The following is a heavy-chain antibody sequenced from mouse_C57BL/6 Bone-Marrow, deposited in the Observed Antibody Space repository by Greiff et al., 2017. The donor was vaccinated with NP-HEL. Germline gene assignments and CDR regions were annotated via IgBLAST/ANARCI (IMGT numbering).Heavy chain of an antibody. V-gene: IGHV1-53*01. CDR3: ARDLHGSSYAWFAY. Sequence: QVQLQQPGTELVKPGASVKLSCKASGYTFTSYWMHWVKQRPGQGLEWIGNINPSNGGTNYNEKFKSKATLAVDKSSSTAYMQLSSLTSEDSAVYYCARDLHGSSYAWFAYWGQGTLVTVSA. CDR2: INPSNGGT. D-gene: IGHD1-1*01. CDR1: GYTFTSYW. J-gene: IGHJ3*01.